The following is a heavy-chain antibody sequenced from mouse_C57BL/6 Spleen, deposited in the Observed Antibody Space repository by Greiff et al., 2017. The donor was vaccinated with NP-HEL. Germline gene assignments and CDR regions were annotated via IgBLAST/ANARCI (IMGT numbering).Heavy chain of an antibody. Sequence: EVQLVESGGGLVKPGGSLKLSCAASGFTFSDYGMHWVRQAPEKGLEWVAYISSGSSTIYYADTVKGRFTISRDNAKNTLFLQMTSLRSEDTAMYYCASSYYGSRGYAMDYWGQGTSVTVSS. CDR1: GFTFSDYG. CDR2: ISSGSSTI. CDR3: ASSYYGSRGYAMDY. D-gene: IGHD1-1*01. J-gene: IGHJ4*01. V-gene: IGHV5-17*01.